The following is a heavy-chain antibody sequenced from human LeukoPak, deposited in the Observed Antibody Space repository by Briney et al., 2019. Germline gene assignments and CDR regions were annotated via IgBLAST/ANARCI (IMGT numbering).Heavy chain of an antibody. Sequence: SETLSLTCTVSGSSISSGGYYWSWIRQHPGKGLEWIGYIYYSGSTYYNPSLKSRVTISVDTSKNQFSLKLSSVTAADTAVYYCARYIVVVPAATRGKGWFDPWGQGTLVTVSS. CDR2: IYYSGST. J-gene: IGHJ5*02. V-gene: IGHV4-31*03. D-gene: IGHD2-2*01. CDR3: ARYIVVVPAATRGKGWFDP. CDR1: GSSISSGGYY.